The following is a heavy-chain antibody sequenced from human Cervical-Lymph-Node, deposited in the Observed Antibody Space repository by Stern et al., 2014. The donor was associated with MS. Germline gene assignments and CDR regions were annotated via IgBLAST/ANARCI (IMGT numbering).Heavy chain of an antibody. J-gene: IGHJ4*02. D-gene: IGHD6-19*01. V-gene: IGHV3-9*01. Sequence: EVQLVESGGGLVQPGRSLRLSCAASGFTFDDYAMHWVRQVPGKGLEWVSGISWNSGGIIYADSVKGRFTISRDNTKNSLYLQMDSLRAEDTALYYCVKDDRAVAGNLFDDWGKGTLVIVSS. CDR3: VKDDRAVAGNLFDD. CDR1: GFTFDDYA. CDR2: ISWNSGGI.